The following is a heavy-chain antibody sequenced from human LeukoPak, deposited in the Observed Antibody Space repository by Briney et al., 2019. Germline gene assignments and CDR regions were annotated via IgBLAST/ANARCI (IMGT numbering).Heavy chain of an antibody. CDR3: ARGGVSYYYGSGSYYYNWFDP. D-gene: IGHD3-10*01. Sequence: SETLSLTCTVSGGSISSSSYYWGWIRQPPGKGLEWIGSIYYSGSTYYNPSLKSRVTISVDTSKNQFSLKLSSVTAADTAVYYCARGGVSYYYGSGSYYYNWFDPWGQGTLVTVSS. V-gene: IGHV4-39*07. CDR1: GGSISSSSYY. J-gene: IGHJ5*02. CDR2: IYYSGST.